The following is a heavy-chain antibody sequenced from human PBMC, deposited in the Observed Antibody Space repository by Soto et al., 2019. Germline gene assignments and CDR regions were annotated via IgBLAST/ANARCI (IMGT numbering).Heavy chain of an antibody. CDR3: ARDPDLDSRGYQVYYYYMDV. CDR2: ISSNGGST. CDR1: GFTFSSYA. V-gene: IGHV3-64*01. D-gene: IGHD2-2*01. J-gene: IGHJ6*03. Sequence: GGSLRLSCAASGFTFSSYAMHWVRQAPGKGLEYVSAISSNGGSTYYANSVKGRFTISRDNSKNTLYLQMGSLRAEDMAVYYCARDPDLDSRGYQVYYYYMDVWGKGTTVTVSS.